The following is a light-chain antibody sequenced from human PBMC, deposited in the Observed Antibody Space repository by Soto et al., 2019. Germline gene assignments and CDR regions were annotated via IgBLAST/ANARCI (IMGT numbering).Light chain of an antibody. CDR2: EVN. CDR3: ASFTTSSTRV. J-gene: IGLJ1*01. V-gene: IGLV2-14*01. Sequence: QLVLTQPASVSGSPGQSITVSCTGTSSDIGTYNYVSWYQQHPGKAPKVIIYEVNNRPSGVSNRFSGSKSGNTASLTISGLQAEDEADYYCASFTTSSTRVFGTGTKLTVL. CDR1: SSDIGTYNY.